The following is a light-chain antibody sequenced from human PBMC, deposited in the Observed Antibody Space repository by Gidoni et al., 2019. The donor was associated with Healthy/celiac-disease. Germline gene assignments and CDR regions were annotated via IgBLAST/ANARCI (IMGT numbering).Light chain of an antibody. V-gene: IGKV3-20*01. Sequence: EIVLTQSPGTLSLSPGDRATLSCRARQSVSSSYLAWYHQKPGQAPRLLIYGASSRATGIPDRFSGSGSGTDFTLTISRLEPEDFAVYYCQQFGSSPLTFGGGTKVEIK. CDR3: QQFGSSPLT. CDR2: GAS. CDR1: QSVSSSY. J-gene: IGKJ4*01.